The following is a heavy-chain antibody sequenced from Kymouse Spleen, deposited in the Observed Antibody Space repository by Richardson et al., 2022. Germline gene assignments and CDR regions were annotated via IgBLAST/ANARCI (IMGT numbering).Heavy chain of an antibody. CDR3: AREGIAARPDYYYGMDV. CDR1: GGSISSSNW. D-gene: IGHD6-6*01. V-gene: IGHV4-4*02. CDR2: IYHSGST. J-gene: IGHJ6*02. Sequence: QVQLQESGPGLVKPSGTLSLTCAVSGGSISSSNWWSWVRQPPGKGLEWIGEIYHSGSTNYNPSLKSRVTISVDKSKNQFSLKLSSVTAADTAVYYCAREGIAARPDYYYGMDVWGQGTTVTVSS.